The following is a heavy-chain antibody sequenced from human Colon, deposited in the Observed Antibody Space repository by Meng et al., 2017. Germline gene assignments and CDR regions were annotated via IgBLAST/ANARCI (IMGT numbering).Heavy chain of an antibody. CDR1: GASISSATW. J-gene: IGHJ4*02. V-gene: IGHV4-4*02. CDR3: ASSSGWWRLDS. Sequence: QVQLQESGPGLVKPSGTLSLTCAVSGASISSATWWTWVRQPPGKGLEWIGESYHSGSTNYNPSLSSRATISVDKSKNQFSLQLTSVTAADTAIYYCASSSGWWRLDSWGQRTLVTVSS. D-gene: IGHD6-19*01. CDR2: SYHSGST.